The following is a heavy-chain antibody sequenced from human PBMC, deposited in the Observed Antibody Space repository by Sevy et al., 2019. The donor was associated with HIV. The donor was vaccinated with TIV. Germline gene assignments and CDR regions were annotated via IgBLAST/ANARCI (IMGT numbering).Heavy chain of an antibody. J-gene: IGHJ4*02. CDR2: FDPEDGET. CDR3: ATPTGAAGTGFDY. CDR1: GYTLTELS. V-gene: IGHV1-24*01. Sequence: ASVKVSCKVSGYTLTELSMHWVRQAPGKGLEWMGGFDPEDGETISAQKFQGRVTMTEDISTDTAYMELSSLRSEDTVVYYCATPTGAAGTGFDYWGQGTLVTVSS. D-gene: IGHD6-13*01.